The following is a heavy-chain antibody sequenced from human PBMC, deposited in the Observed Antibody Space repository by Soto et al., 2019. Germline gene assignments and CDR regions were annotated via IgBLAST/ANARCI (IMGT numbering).Heavy chain of an antibody. D-gene: IGHD5-12*01. CDR2: IYPGDSDT. J-gene: IGHJ3*02. CDR1: GYSFTSYW. V-gene: IGHV5-51*01. CDR3: ASTIVATISGAFDI. Sequence: VESLKISCKGSGYSFTSYWICWLRQMPGKGLEWMGIIYPGDSDTRYSPSFQGQVTISADKSISTAYLQWSSLKASDTAMYYCASTIVATISGAFDIWGQGTMVTVSS.